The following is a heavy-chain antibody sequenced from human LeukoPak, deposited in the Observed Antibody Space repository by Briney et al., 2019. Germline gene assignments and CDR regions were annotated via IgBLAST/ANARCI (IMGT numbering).Heavy chain of an antibody. J-gene: IGHJ4*02. Sequence: PGGSLRLSCAASGFTVSNNYMSWVRQAPGKGLEWVSIIYSGGSTYYADSAKGRFTISRDNSKNTLYLQMNSLRTEDTAVYYCARDPRGSGSVDWGQGTLVTVSS. CDR1: GFTVSNNY. CDR2: IYSGGST. D-gene: IGHD1-1*01. V-gene: IGHV3-53*01. CDR3: ARDPRGSGSVD.